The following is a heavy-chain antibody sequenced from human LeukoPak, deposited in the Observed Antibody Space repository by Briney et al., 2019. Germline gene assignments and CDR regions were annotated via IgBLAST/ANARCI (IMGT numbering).Heavy chain of an antibody. CDR1: GYTFTAHY. CDR2: IDPNSGGT. D-gene: IGHD3-10*01. CDR3: ARGRGTTMVRGVITNYFDL. V-gene: IGHV1-2*02. J-gene: IGHJ2*01. Sequence: ASVKVSCRASGYTFTAHYIHWVRQAPGQGLEWMGWIDPNSGGTNYAQRFLGSVTMTGDTSINTAFMEVRRLRSYDTAIYYCARGRGTTMVRGVITNYFDLWGRGSLVTVSS.